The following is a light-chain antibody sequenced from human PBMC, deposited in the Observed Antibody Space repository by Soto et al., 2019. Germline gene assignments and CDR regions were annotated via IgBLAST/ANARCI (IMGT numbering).Light chain of an antibody. Sequence: QSALTQPASVSGSPGQSITISCTGTSSDVGGYNYVSWNQQHPGKAPKLMIYDVSNRPSGVSNRFSGSKSGNTASLTISGLQAEDEDDYYCSSYTSSSTLVFGGGTQLTVL. V-gene: IGLV2-14*01. J-gene: IGLJ2*01. CDR3: SSYTSSSTLV. CDR1: SSDVGGYNY. CDR2: DVS.